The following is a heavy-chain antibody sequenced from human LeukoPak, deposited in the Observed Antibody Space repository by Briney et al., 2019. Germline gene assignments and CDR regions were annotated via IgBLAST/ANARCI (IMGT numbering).Heavy chain of an antibody. CDR1: GGSFSGYY. CDR2: INHSGST. Sequence: PSETLSLTCAVYGGSFSGYYWSWIHQPPGKGLEWIGEINHSGSTNYNPSLKSRVTISVDTSKNQFSLKLSSVTAADTAVYYCARSGYSSSWYVHWGQGTLVTVSP. D-gene: IGHD6-13*01. V-gene: IGHV4-34*01. J-gene: IGHJ4*02. CDR3: ARSGYSSSWYVH.